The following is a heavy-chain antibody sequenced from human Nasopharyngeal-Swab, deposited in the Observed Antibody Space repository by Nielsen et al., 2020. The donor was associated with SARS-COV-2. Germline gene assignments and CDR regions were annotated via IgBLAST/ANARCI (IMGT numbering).Heavy chain of an antibody. D-gene: IGHD6-13*01. CDR2: FNPSGGGT. J-gene: IGHJ4*02. CDR3: ARDLKVAAGSQFDY. Sequence: WVRKAHGKGLEWMGLFNPSGGGTSYAQKFRGRVTMTRDTSTIRVYRALSSLTSEDTAVYYCARDLKVAAGSQFDYWGQGTPVTVSS. V-gene: IGHV1-46*01.